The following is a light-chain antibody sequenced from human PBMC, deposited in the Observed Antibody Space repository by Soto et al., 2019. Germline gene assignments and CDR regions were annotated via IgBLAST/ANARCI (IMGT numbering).Light chain of an antibody. CDR1: QTVRNNY. J-gene: IGKJ4*01. CDR2: DAS. Sequence: GLSRSPGTLSLSPGEKATLSCRASQTVRNNYIASYQQKPGQAPRLLNYDASSRATGIPDRFSGGGSGTDFTLTISSLEPEECAVDYCQQFSSYPLTFGGGTKMDI. V-gene: IGKV3-20*01. CDR3: QQFSSYPLT.